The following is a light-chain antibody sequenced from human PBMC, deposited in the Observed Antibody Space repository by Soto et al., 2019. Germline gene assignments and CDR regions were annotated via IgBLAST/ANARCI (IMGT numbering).Light chain of an antibody. V-gene: IGKV1D-12*01. CDR3: QQAYTFPLT. CDR1: QNIDNS. J-gene: IGKJ4*01. Sequence: VQMTQSPSSVSASVGDRVTITCRASQNIDNSLVWYQQKAGKAPQLLIYAASSLQSGVPPRFSGTRSGTEFTLTLNNLQSEDFAFYYCQQAYTFPLTFGGGTKVEVK. CDR2: AAS.